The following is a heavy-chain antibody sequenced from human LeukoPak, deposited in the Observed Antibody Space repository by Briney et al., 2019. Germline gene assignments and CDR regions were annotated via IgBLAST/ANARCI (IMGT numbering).Heavy chain of an antibody. J-gene: IGHJ4*02. V-gene: IGHV3-30*04. CDR1: GFTFSNSP. CDR3: AKDWSYYEYYFDY. D-gene: IGHD1-26*01. Sequence: GGSLRLSCAASGFTFSNSPLHWVRQAPGKGLEWVAVISYDGSNKYYADSVKGRFTISRDNSKNTLYLQMNSLRAEDTAVYYCAKDWSYYEYYFDYWGQGTLVTVSS. CDR2: ISYDGSNK.